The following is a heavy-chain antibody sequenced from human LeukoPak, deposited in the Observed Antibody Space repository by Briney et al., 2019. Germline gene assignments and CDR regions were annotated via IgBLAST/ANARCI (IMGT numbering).Heavy chain of an antibody. Sequence: GGSLRLSCAASGFTVSSNYMSWVRQAPGKGLEWVSVIYSGGSTYYADCVKGRFTISRDNSKNTLYLQMNSLRAEDTAVYYCARGRRDGYNSDCWGQGTLVTVSS. J-gene: IGHJ4*02. CDR3: ARGRRDGYNSDC. V-gene: IGHV3-53*01. D-gene: IGHD5-24*01. CDR2: IYSGGST. CDR1: GFTVSSNY.